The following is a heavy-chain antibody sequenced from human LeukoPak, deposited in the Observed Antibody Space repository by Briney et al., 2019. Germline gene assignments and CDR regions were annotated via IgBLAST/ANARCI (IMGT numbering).Heavy chain of an antibody. V-gene: IGHV3-30*03. Sequence: GGSLRLSCAASGFTFSSYGMHWVRQAPGKGLEWVAVISYDGSNKYYADSVKGRFTISRDNSKNTLYLQMNSLRAEDTAVYYCARDRGEQWLVNYFDYWDQGTLVTVSS. D-gene: IGHD6-19*01. CDR3: ARDRGEQWLVNYFDY. CDR1: GFTFSSYG. CDR2: ISYDGSNK. J-gene: IGHJ4*02.